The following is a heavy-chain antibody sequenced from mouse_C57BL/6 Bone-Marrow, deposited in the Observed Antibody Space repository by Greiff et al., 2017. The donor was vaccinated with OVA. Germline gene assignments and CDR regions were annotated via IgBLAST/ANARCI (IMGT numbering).Heavy chain of an antibody. Sequence: EVQLQESGPGLVKPSQSLSLTCSVTGYSITSGYYWNWIRQFPGNKLEWMGYISYDGSNNYNPSLKNRISITRDTSKNQFFLKLNSVTTEDTATYYCARDSSGYDYYYAMDYWGQGTSVTVSS. CDR2: ISYDGSN. CDR3: ARDSSGYDYYYAMDY. CDR1: GYSITSGYY. V-gene: IGHV3-6*01. J-gene: IGHJ4*01. D-gene: IGHD3-2*02.